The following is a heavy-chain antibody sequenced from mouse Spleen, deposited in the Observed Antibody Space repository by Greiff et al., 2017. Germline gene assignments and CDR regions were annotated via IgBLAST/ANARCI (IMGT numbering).Heavy chain of an antibody. D-gene: IGHD2-1*01. Sequence: EVHLVESGGGLVKPGGSLKLSCAASGFTFSDYGMHWVRQAPEKGLEWVAYISSGSSTIYYADTVKGRFTISRDNAKNTLFLQMTSLRSEDTAMYYCARMVRRAMDYWGQGTSVTVSS. J-gene: IGHJ4*01. CDR1: GFTFSDYG. CDR2: ISSGSSTI. V-gene: IGHV5-17*01. CDR3: ARMVRRAMDY.